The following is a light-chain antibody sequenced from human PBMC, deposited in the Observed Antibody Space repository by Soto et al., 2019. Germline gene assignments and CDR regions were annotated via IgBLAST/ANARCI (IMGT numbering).Light chain of an antibody. CDR2: EGN. Sequence: QSALTQPASVSGSPGQSITISCAGSISDVGSSNLVSWYQQHPGKVPKPIIYEGNRRPSGVSSRFSGSNSGKTASLTISGLQAEDEADYYCCSYVGARRYVFVIATKVTVL. CDR1: ISDVGSSNL. J-gene: IGLJ1*01. V-gene: IGLV2-23*01. CDR3: CSYVGARRYV.